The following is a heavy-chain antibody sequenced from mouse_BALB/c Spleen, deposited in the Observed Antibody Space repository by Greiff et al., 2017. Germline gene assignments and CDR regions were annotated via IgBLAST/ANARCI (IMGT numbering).Heavy chain of an antibody. V-gene: IGHV1-5*01. Sequence: VQLQQSGTVLARPGASVKMSCKASGYSFTSYWMHWVKQRPGQGLEWIGAIYPGNSDTSYNQKFKGKAKLTAVTSASTAYMELSSLTNEDSAVYYCTRRLVLWAMDYWGQGTSVTVSS. CDR3: TRRLVLWAMDY. D-gene: IGHD3-1*01. J-gene: IGHJ4*01. CDR2: IYPGNSDT. CDR1: GYSFTSYW.